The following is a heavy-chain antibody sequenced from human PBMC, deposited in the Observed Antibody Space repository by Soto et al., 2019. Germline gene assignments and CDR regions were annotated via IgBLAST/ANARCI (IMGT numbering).Heavy chain of an antibody. CDR3: ARERYSYGFDY. V-gene: IGHV3-53*01. CDR1: GFAVGGFY. J-gene: IGHJ4*02. CDR2: MFTTGTT. Sequence: GGSLRLSCAASGFAVGGFYMNWVRQAPGKGLEWVAVMFTTGTTYYADSVKGRFTISRDDSKNTLYLQMNSLRAEDTAVYYCARERYSYGFDYWGQGTVVAVSS. D-gene: IGHD5-18*01.